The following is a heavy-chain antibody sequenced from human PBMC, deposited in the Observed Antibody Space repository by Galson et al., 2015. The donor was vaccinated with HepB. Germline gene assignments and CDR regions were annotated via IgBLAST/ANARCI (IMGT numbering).Heavy chain of an antibody. Sequence: SVKVSCKASGYTFTGYYMHWVRQAPGQGLEWMGWINPNSGGTNYAQKFQGWVTMTRDTSISTAYMELSRLRSDDTAVYYCARGGGSYYKRDYYYGMDVWGQGTTVTVSS. J-gene: IGHJ6*02. V-gene: IGHV1-2*04. CDR1: GYTFTGYY. CDR2: INPNSGGT. D-gene: IGHD3-10*01. CDR3: ARGGGSYYKRDYYYGMDV.